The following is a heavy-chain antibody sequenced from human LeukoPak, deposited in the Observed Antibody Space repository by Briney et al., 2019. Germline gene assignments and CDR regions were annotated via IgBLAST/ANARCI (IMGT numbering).Heavy chain of an antibody. J-gene: IGHJ6*03. D-gene: IGHD3-10*01. CDR1: GYTVTCYY. CDR2: INLKRGGT. Sequence: GASVRVSDKASGYTVTCYYIHRVRQAPGQGVEGRGGINLKRGGTNYAQKFQGRVTMTRDTSLSPDYMELSRLRSDDTAVYYCARTLPRITMVRGVIGGYYIDVWGKGTTVTVSS. CDR3: ARTLPRITMVRGVIGGYYIDV. V-gene: IGHV1-2*02.